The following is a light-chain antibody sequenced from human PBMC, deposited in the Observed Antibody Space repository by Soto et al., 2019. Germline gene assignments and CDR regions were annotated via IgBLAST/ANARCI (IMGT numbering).Light chain of an antibody. Sequence: QSVLTQPPSVSAAPGQKVTISCSGSSSDIGNNFVSWYQHLPGTAPKLLIYDNDMRPSGIPDRFSASKSGTSATLGITGLQTGDEADYYCGTWDSSRSRGVFGGGTKLNVL. CDR2: DND. J-gene: IGLJ3*02. V-gene: IGLV1-51*01. CDR1: SSDIGNNF. CDR3: GTWDSSRSRGV.